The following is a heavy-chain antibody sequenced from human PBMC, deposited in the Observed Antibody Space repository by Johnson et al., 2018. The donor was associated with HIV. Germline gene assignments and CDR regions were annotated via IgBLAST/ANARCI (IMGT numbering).Heavy chain of an antibody. V-gene: IGHV3-9*01. CDR3: ARASDAFDI. CDR1: GFTFDDYA. J-gene: IGHJ3*02. CDR2: ISWNSGSI. Sequence: VQLVESGGGLVQPGRSLRLSCAASGFTFDDYAMHWVRQAPGKGLEWVSGISWNSGSIGYADSVKGRFTISRDNAKNSLYLQMNSLRAEDTAVYYCARASDAFDIWGQGTMVTVSS.